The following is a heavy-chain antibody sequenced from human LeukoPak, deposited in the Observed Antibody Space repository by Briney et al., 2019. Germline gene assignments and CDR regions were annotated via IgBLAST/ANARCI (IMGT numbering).Heavy chain of an antibody. Sequence: SETLSLTCTVSGYSISSGYYWGWIRQPPGKGLEWIGSIYHSGSTNYNPSLKSRVTMSVDTSKNQFSLKLSSVTAADTAVYYCARDRSPFYDSSGYYHPLDAFDIWGQGTMVTVSS. J-gene: IGHJ3*02. CDR1: GYSISSGYY. CDR3: ARDRSPFYDSSGYYHPLDAFDI. CDR2: IYHSGST. V-gene: IGHV4-38-2*02. D-gene: IGHD3-22*01.